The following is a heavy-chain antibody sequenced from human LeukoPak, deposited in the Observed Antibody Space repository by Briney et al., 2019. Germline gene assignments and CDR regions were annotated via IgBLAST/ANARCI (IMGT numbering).Heavy chain of an antibody. Sequence: PGGSLRLSCAASGFTFSSYGMHWVRQAPGKGLEWVAVIWYDGSNKYYADSVKGRFTISRDNSKNTLYLQMNSLRAEDTAVYYCARGYGSGSFPFDYWGQGTLVTVSS. CDR3: ARGYGSGSFPFDY. V-gene: IGHV3-33*01. J-gene: IGHJ4*02. D-gene: IGHD3-10*01. CDR1: GFTFSSYG. CDR2: IWYDGSNK.